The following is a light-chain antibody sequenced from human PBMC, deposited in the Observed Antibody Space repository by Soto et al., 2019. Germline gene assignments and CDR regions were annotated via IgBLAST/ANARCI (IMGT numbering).Light chain of an antibody. Sequence: QSVLTQPASVSGSPGQSITISCTGTSSDVGGYNFVSWYQQHPGKAPKLMVYEVTNRPSGVSNRFSGSKSGNTASLTISGLQAEDEGDYYCSSYTSSSPYVFGTGTKVTVL. CDR3: SSYTSSSPYV. V-gene: IGLV2-14*01. CDR1: SSDVGGYNF. CDR2: EVT. J-gene: IGLJ1*01.